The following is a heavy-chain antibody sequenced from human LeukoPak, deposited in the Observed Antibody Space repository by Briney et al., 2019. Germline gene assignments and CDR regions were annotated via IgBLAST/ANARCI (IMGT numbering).Heavy chain of an antibody. D-gene: IGHD2-2*01. CDR1: GFTFSSYS. V-gene: IGHV3-21*01. J-gene: IGHJ6*02. CDR3: ARDHVVVVPAANNYYYYGMDV. Sequence: GGSLRLSCAASGFTFSSYSMTWVRQAPGKGLEWVSSISSSSSYIYYADSVKGRFTISRVNAKNSLYLQMNSLRAEDTAVYYCARDHVVVVPAANNYYYYGMDVWGQGTTVTASS. CDR2: ISSSSSYI.